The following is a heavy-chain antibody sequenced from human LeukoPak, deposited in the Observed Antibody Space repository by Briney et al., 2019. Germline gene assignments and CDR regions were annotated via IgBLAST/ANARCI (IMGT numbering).Heavy chain of an antibody. J-gene: IGHJ4*02. CDR1: GFTFSSYS. CDR3: ARDREPTYYYDSSGYPLDY. Sequence: GGSLRLSCAASGFTFSSYSMNWGRQAPGKGLEWVSSISSSSSYIYYADSVKGRFTISRDNAKNSLYLQMNSLRAEDTAVYYCARDREPTYYYDSSGYPLDYWGQGTLVTVSS. D-gene: IGHD3-22*01. V-gene: IGHV3-21*01. CDR2: ISSSSSYI.